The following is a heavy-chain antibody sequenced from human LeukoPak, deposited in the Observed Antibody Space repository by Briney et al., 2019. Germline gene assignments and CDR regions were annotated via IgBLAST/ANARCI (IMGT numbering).Heavy chain of an antibody. Sequence: ASVNLSCKGSGYIFTDYYIHWVQLPPSKGLGWLGRVDPAGGETIHSEKFQGRLTITAETSIDTSFMELRSLTSDDTAVYFCGTAVVGRQPSDWGQGSLVTVSS. CDR3: GTAVVGRQPSD. V-gene: IGHV1-69-2*01. CDR2: VDPAGGET. CDR1: GYIFTDYY. J-gene: IGHJ1*01.